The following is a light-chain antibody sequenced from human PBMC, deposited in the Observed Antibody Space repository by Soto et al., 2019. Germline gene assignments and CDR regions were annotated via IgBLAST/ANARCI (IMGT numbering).Light chain of an antibody. V-gene: IGKV1-39*01. CDR1: ERVTRY. J-gene: IGKJ2*01. CDR3: QQTYSHPYT. CDR2: AAS. Sequence: DIQVTQSPSSLFASVGDRVTITCRTSERVTRYVNWYQQKPGQPPKLLVFAASSLQSGIPSRVTGRESGADVTLTISSLQPEDFATYYCQQTYSHPYTFGQGTILELK.